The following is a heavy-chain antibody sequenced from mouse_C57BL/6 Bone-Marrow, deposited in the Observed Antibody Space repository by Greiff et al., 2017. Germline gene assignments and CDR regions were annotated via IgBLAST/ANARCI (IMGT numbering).Heavy chain of an antibody. CDR3: ARELRLHFDY. Sequence: QVQLQQPGAELVMPGASVKLSCKASGYTFTSYWMHWVKQRPGQGLEWIGEIDPSDSYTNYNQKFKGKSTLTVDKSSSTAYMQLSSLTSEDSAVYYCARELRLHFDYWGQGTTLTVSS. CDR1: GYTFTSYW. J-gene: IGHJ2*01. CDR2: IDPSDSYT. V-gene: IGHV1-69*01. D-gene: IGHD3-2*02.